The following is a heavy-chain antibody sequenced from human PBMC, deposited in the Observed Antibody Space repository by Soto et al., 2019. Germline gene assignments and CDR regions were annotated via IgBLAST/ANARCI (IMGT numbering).Heavy chain of an antibody. D-gene: IGHD6-6*01. CDR3: AKDEMEHSSSSGEYYYYYYMDV. CDR2: ISYDGSNK. V-gene: IGHV3-30*18. Sequence: QVQLVESGGGVVQPGRSLRLSCAASGFTFSSYGMHWVRQAPGKGLEWVAVISYDGSNKYYADSVKGRFTISRDNSKNTLYLQMNSLRAEDTAVYYCAKDEMEHSSSSGEYYYYYYMDVWGKGTTVTVSS. J-gene: IGHJ6*03. CDR1: GFTFSSYG.